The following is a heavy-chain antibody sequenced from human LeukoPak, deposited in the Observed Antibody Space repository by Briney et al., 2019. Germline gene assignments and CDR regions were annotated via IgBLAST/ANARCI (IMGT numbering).Heavy chain of an antibody. CDR3: ARRTRGMRYYFDY. CDR2: INHSGST. Sequence: PPETLSPTCAVYGGSSSGYYWSWIRQPPGKGRGWIGEINHSGSTNYNPSLKSRVTISVDTSKNQFSLQLSSVTAADTAVYYCARRTRGMRYYFDYWGQGTLVTVSS. J-gene: IGHJ4*02. CDR1: GGSSSGYY. V-gene: IGHV4-34*01.